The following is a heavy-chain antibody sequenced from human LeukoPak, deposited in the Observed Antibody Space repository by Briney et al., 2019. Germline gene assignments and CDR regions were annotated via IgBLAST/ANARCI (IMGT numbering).Heavy chain of an antibody. D-gene: IGHD6-19*01. CDR3: ARGSGYSSGCPDY. CDR2: IYHSGST. Sequence: SETLSLTCAVSGGSISSSHWWSWVRQPPGRGLEWIGEIYHSGSTNYSPSLKSRVTLSVDKSKNQFSLKLSSVTAADTAVYYCARGSGYSSGCPDYWGQGTLVTVSS. CDR1: GGSISSSHW. J-gene: IGHJ4*02. V-gene: IGHV4-4*02.